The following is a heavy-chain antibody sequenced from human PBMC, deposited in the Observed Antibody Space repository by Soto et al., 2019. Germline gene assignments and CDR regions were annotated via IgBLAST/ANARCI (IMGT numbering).Heavy chain of an antibody. Sequence: PGGSLRLSCAASGFTFSSYAMSWVRQAPGKGLEWVSGISDSGGSTYYADSVKGRFAISRDNSKNTVSLQMNSLRAEDTAVYYCAKTWSGAHFDYWGQGTLVTVSS. CDR3: AKTWSGAHFDY. D-gene: IGHD3-3*01. V-gene: IGHV3-23*01. CDR1: GFTFSSYA. J-gene: IGHJ4*02. CDR2: ISDSGGST.